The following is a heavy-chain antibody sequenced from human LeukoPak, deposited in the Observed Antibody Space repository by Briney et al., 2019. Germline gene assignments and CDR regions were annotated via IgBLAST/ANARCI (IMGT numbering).Heavy chain of an antibody. CDR2: MYHSGIS. CDR1: GPSISSGGYY. Sequence: SETLSLTCSVSGPSISSGGYYYTWIRQPPGKGLEWIGYMYHSGISYYNPSLKNRLTISVDRSKNQFSLRLSSVTAADTAIYYCARTLDYWGQGTLVTVSS. J-gene: IGHJ4*02. V-gene: IGHV4-30-2*01. CDR3: ARTLDY.